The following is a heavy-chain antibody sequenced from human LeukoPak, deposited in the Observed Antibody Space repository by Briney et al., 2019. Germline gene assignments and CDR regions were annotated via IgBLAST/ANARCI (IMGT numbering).Heavy chain of an antibody. V-gene: IGHV1-8*03. CDR3: ARVWYSSGYYYPGGNYYYYYMDV. Sequence: ASVKVSCKASGYTFTSYDINWVRQATGQGLEWMGWMNPNSGNTGYAQKFQSRVTITRNTSISTAYMELSSLRSEDTAVYYCARVWYSSGYYYPGGNYYYYYMDVWGKGTTVTVSS. D-gene: IGHD3-22*01. CDR1: GYTFTSYD. CDR2: MNPNSGNT. J-gene: IGHJ6*03.